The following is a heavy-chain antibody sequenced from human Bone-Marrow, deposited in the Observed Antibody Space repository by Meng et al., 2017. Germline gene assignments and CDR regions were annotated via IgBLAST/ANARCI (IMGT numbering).Heavy chain of an antibody. V-gene: IGHV3-38-3*01. J-gene: IGHJ6*01. CDR1: GFTVSSNE. CDR2: ISGGST. CDR3: ARVGYYGSGETYYYYGMDV. Sequence: GESLKISCAASGFTVSSNEMSWVRQAPGKGLEWVSSISGGSTYYADSRKGRFTISRDNSKNTLHLQMNSLRAEDTAVYYCARVGYYGSGETYYYYGMDVWGQGTTVTVSS. D-gene: IGHD3-10*01.